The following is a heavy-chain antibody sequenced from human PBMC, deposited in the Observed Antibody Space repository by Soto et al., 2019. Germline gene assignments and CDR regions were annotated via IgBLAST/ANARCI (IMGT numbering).Heavy chain of an antibody. Sequence: QVQLQESGPGLVKPSQTLSLTCTVSGASMNSGAYYWSWVRQPPGKGLEWIGYIYHNGRTYNNPSLMSRVTVALDTSKNQFYMKLNSVSAADTAVYYCARVSATGTRWFDPWGQGTLVTVSS. CDR1: GASMNSGAYY. CDR2: IYHNGRT. V-gene: IGHV4-31*03. CDR3: ARVSATGTRWFDP. D-gene: IGHD6-13*01. J-gene: IGHJ5*02.